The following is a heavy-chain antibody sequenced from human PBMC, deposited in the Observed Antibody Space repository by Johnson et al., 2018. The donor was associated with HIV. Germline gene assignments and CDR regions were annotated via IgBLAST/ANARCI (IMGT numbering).Heavy chain of an antibody. CDR1: GFTFSSYP. CDR3: ARDRGWELLLGAFDI. Sequence: QVHMVESGGGVVQPGRSLRLSCAGSGFTFSSYPMHWVRQPPGKGLEWVAVISYDGNNKYYADSVKGRVTISRDNSKNTLYLQMNSLRAEDTAVYYCARDRGWELLLGAFDIWGQGTMVTVSS. D-gene: IGHD1-26*01. V-gene: IGHV3-30-3*01. CDR2: ISYDGNNK. J-gene: IGHJ3*02.